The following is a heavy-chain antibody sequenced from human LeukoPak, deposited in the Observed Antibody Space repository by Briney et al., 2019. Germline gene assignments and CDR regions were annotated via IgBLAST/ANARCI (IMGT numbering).Heavy chain of an antibody. J-gene: IGHJ6*03. Sequence: GGSLRLSCAASEFTFSSYNMKWVRQAPGKGLEWVSSISSSSDYIYYADSVKGRFTISRDNAKNSLFLQMNSLRAEDTAVYFCARATWDPNYYYYMDVWGKGTTVTISS. CDR1: EFTFSSYN. CDR2: ISSSSDYI. D-gene: IGHD1-26*01. CDR3: ARATWDPNYYYYMDV. V-gene: IGHV3-21*01.